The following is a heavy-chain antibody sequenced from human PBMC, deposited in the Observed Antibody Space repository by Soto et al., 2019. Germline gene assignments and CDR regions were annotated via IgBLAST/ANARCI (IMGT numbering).Heavy chain of an antibody. J-gene: IGHJ6*02. Sequence: QVQLVQSGAEVKKPGSSVKVSCKASGGTFSSYGTSWVRQAPGQGLEWMGGIIPIFGTANYAQKFKGRVTITADESTSTAYMELSSLRSEDTAVYYCATTQAAMTYYYGMDVWGQGTTVTVSS. CDR2: IIPIFGTA. V-gene: IGHV1-69*12. CDR1: GGTFSSYG. CDR3: ATTQAAMTYYYGMDV. D-gene: IGHD2-2*01.